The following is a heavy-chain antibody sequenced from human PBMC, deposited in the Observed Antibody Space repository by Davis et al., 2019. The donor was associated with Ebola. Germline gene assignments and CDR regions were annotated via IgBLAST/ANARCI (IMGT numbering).Heavy chain of an antibody. CDR2: IYYSGST. CDR1: GGSISSSSYY. Sequence: MPSETLSLTCTVSGGSISSSSYYWGWIRQPPGKGLEWIGSIYYSGSTYYNPSLKSRVTISVDTSKNQFSLKVGSVTAADTAVYYCARTDDNYSYYFDDWGQGTLVTVSS. J-gene: IGHJ4*02. CDR3: ARTDDNYSYYFDD. D-gene: IGHD4-11*01. V-gene: IGHV4-39*01.